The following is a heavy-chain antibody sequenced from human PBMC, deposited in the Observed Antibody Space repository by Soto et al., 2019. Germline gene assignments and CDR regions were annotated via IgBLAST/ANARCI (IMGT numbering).Heavy chain of an antibody. V-gene: IGHV4-39*01. CDR1: GGSISSTDYY. CDR3: ARSALDDDGYHYLDS. Sequence: PSETLSLTCTVSGGSISSTDYYWGWVRLPPGKGLEWIGSILYSGITYYNPSLKSRVTISVDTSKSQFSLKLNSVTAADTAVYYCARSALDDDGYHYLDSWGQGTLVTAPQ. CDR2: ILYSGIT. D-gene: IGHD5-18*01. J-gene: IGHJ5*01.